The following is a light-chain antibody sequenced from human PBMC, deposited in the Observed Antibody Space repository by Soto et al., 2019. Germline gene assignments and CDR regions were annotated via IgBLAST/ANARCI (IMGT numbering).Light chain of an antibody. CDR3: QQYSSYSYT. CDR2: DAS. J-gene: IGKJ2*01. Sequence: DIQMTQSPSTLSASVGDRVTITCRASQSISSWLAWYQQKPGKAPKLLIYDASSLESGVPSRFSGSGSGTEFTLTISSLQPDGFATYYCQQYSSYSYTFGQGTKLEIK. CDR1: QSISSW. V-gene: IGKV1-5*01.